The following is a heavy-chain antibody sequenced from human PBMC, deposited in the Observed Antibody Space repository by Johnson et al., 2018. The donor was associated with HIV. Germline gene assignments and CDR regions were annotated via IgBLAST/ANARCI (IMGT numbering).Heavy chain of an antibody. V-gene: IGHV3-30*04. CDR1: GFTFSSYA. CDR3: ARDGIGRGIVGANDAFDI. CDR2: ISHDGNDE. J-gene: IGHJ3*02. Sequence: QVQLVESGGGVVQPGRSLRLSCAASGFTFSSYAMHWVRQAPGKGLEWVAAISHDGNDEYYADSVKGRFTISRDNSKNTLYLQMNSLRAEDTAVYYCARDGIGRGIVGANDAFDIWGQGTMVTVSS. D-gene: IGHD1-26*01.